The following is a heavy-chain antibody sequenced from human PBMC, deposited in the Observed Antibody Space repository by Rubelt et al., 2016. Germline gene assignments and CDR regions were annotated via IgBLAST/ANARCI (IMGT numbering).Heavy chain of an antibody. CDR1: GFTFDDYA. Sequence: EVQLVESGGGLVQPGRSLRLSCAASGFTFDDYAMHWVRQAPGKGLEWVSGISWNSGSIGYADSVKGRFTISRDNAKNSLYLQMNSLRAEDTAVYYCARDVFRYNWNYVPYYFDDWGQGTLVTVSS. CDR3: ARDVFRYNWNYVPYYFDD. D-gene: IGHD1-7*01. J-gene: IGHJ4*02. CDR2: ISWNSGSI. V-gene: IGHV3-9*01.